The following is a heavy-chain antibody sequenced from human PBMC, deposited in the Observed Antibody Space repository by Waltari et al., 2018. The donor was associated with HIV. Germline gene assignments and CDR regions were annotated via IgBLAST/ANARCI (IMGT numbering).Heavy chain of an antibody. J-gene: IGHJ4*02. Sequence: GQSGAELKKPGASVRVSCKTSGYTFTSHAITWVRQAPGQGLEWMGMISPQHDNTHYEQKFRARVTMTADTPTSTVYMELRRLRSDDTAVYYCARGKTVLGYSSSSDSWGQGTLVTVSS. V-gene: IGHV1-18*04. D-gene: IGHD6-13*01. CDR1: GYTFTSHA. CDR2: ISPQHDNT. CDR3: ARGKTVLGYSSSSDS.